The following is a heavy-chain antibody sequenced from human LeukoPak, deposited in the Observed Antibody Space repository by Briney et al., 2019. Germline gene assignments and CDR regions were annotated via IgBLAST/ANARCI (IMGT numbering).Heavy chain of an antibody. D-gene: IGHD6-6*01. CDR2: ISGSGGST. CDR3: ARDDASTARASGMDV. CDR1: GFTFSSYA. Sequence: GGSLRLSCAASGFTFSSYAMSWVRQAPGKGLEWVSAISGSGGSTYYADSVKGRFTISRDNAKNSLYLQMESLRGEDTAVCYCARDDASTARASGMDVWGIGTTVTVSS. J-gene: IGHJ6*04. V-gene: IGHV3-23*01.